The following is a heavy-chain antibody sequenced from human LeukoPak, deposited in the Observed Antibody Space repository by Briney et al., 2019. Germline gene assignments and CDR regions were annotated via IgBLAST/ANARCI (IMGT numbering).Heavy chain of an antibody. D-gene: IGHD3-10*01. CDR3: TKDLTPGGADV. Sequence: GGSLRLSCAVSGFTSDDHAMHWVRQASGKGLEWVAGIMWRSGSTGYGDSVKGRFTISRDNAKKSLYLQMNGLRVEDTAFYYCTKDLTPGGADVWGQGTTVTVSS. J-gene: IGHJ6*02. V-gene: IGHV3-9*02. CDR1: GFTSDDHA. CDR2: IMWRSGST.